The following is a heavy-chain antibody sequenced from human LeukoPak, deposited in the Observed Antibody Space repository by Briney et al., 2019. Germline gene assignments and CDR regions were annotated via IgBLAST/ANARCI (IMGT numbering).Heavy chain of an antibody. J-gene: IGHJ4*02. V-gene: IGHV1-69*04. Sequence: SVKVSCKASGGTFSSYAISWVRQAPGQGLEWMGRIIPILGIANYAQKFQGRVTITADKSTSTAYMELSSLRSEDTAVYYCASLASGSLLDYWGQGTLVTVSS. CDR2: IIPILGIA. D-gene: IGHD1-26*01. CDR3: ASLASGSLLDY. CDR1: GGTFSSYA.